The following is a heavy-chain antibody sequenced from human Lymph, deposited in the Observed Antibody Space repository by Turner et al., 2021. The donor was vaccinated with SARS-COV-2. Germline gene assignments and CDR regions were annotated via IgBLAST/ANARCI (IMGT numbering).Heavy chain of an antibody. J-gene: IGHJ4*02. V-gene: IGHV1-46*01. Sequence: QVQLVQSGAEVKKPGASVKVSCKASGYTFTSYYMHWVRQAPGPGLEWMGIINPSGDSTIYALKFQVRVTMTRDTSTSTVYMSLSSLRSDDTAVYYCARVGPGGFDYWGQGTPVTVSS. CDR3: ARVGPGGFDY. CDR1: GYTFTSYY. CDR2: INPSGDST. D-gene: IGHD2-15*01.